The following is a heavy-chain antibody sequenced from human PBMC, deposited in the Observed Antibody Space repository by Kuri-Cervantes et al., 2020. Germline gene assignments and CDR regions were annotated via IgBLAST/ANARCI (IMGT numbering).Heavy chain of an antibody. CDR1: GFTFSSYS. CDR3: ARDHSRNQLDY. V-gene: IGHV3-21*01. J-gene: IGHJ4*02. CDR2: ISSSSSYI. Sequence: LSLTCAASGFTFSSYSMNWVRQAPGKGLEWVSSISSSSSYIYYADSVKGRFTISRDNSKNSLYLQMNSLRAEDTALYYCARDHSRNQLDYWGQGTLVTVSS. D-gene: IGHD6-13*01.